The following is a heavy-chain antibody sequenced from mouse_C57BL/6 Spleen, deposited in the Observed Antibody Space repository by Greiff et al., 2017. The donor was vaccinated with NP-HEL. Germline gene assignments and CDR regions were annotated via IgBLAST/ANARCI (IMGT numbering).Heavy chain of an antibody. CDR3: AYSYGSSFDY. V-gene: IGHV1-82*01. CDR1: GYAFSSSW. D-gene: IGHD1-1*01. Sequence: VQLQQSGPELVKPGASVKISCKASGYAFSSSWMNWVKQRPGKGLEWIGRIYPGDGDTNYNGKFKGKATLTADKSSSTAYMQLSSLTSEDSAVYLCAYSYGSSFDYWGQGTTLTVSS. CDR2: IYPGDGDT. J-gene: IGHJ2*01.